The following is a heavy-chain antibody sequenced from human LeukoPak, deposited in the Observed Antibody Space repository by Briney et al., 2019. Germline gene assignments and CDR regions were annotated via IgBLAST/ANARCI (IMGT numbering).Heavy chain of an antibody. V-gene: IGHV5-51*01. CDR3: ARKGYSYGYDYDY. J-gene: IGHJ4*02. D-gene: IGHD5-18*01. Sequence: PGESLKISCKGSGYNFTSYWIGWVRQMPGKGLEWMGIIYPGDSDTRYSPSFQGQVTISADKSISTAYLQWSSLKASDTATYYCARKGYSYGYDYDYWGQGTLVTVSS. CDR2: IYPGDSDT. CDR1: GYNFTSYW.